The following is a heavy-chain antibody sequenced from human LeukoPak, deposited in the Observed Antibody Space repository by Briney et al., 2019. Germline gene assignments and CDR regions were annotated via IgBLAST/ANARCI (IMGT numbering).Heavy chain of an antibody. V-gene: IGHV3-23*01. CDR3: AKKGHTRDWYDYFDS. D-gene: IGHD6-19*01. CDR1: GFTFRSYA. Sequence: GGSLRLSCAASGFTFRSYAMSWVRQAPGKGQEWVSAISGDGGHTSHADSVKGRFTISRDNSRNTLYLQMNSLRAEDTAIYYCAKKGHTRDWYDYFDSWGQGTLVTVSS. J-gene: IGHJ4*02. CDR2: ISGDGGHT.